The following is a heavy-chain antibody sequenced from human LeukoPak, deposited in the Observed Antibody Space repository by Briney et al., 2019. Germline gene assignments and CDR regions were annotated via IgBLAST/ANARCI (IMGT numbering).Heavy chain of an antibody. D-gene: IGHD3-10*01. Sequence: GGSLRLSCAASGFSISNSPMSWVRQPPGRGLEWVAGISESGDRRMYAASVKGRFTISRDNSKNTLYLQMNSLRAEDTAVYYCAKDGSGSYWGQGTLVTVSS. V-gene: IGHV3-23*01. CDR2: ISESGDRR. CDR1: GFSISNSP. CDR3: AKDGSGSY. J-gene: IGHJ4*02.